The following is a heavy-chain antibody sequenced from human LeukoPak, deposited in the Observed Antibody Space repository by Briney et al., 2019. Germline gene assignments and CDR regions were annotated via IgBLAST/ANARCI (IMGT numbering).Heavy chain of an antibody. V-gene: IGHV1-2*02. CDR1: GYTFTGYY. D-gene: IGHD5-24*01. CDR3: ARDLGGYNPEDY. Sequence: ASVKVSCKASGYTFTGYYMHWVRQAPGQGLEWMGWINPNSGGTNFAQKFQGRVTMTRDTSISTAYMELSRLRSDDTAVYYCARDLGGYNPEDYWGQGTLVTVSS. CDR2: INPNSGGT. J-gene: IGHJ4*02.